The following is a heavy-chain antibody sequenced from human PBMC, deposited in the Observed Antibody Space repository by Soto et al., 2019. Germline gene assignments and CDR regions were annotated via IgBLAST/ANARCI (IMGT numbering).Heavy chain of an antibody. J-gene: IGHJ4*02. CDR3: ARLNLYSSGWYDY. D-gene: IGHD6-19*01. CDR2: TRNKANSYTT. V-gene: IGHV3-72*01. CDR1: GFTFSDHY. Sequence: EVQLVESGGGLVQPGGSLRLSCAASGFTFSDHYMDWVRQAPGKGLEWVGGTRNKANSYTTEYAASVKGRFTISRDDSKNSLYLQMNSLKTEDTAVYYCARLNLYSSGWYDYWGQGTLVTVSS.